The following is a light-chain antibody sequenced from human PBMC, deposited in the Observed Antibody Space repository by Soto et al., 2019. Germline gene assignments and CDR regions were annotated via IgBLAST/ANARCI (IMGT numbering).Light chain of an antibody. V-gene: IGKV3-20*01. J-gene: IGKJ1*01. CDR2: AAS. Sequence: EIVMTQSPATLSVSPGDRATLSSNAIQSVRSNLAWYQQKPGQAPRLLIYAASSRATGIPDRFSGSGSGTDFTLTISRLEPEDFAVYYCQQYGTSPRTFGQGTKL. CDR1: QSVRSN. CDR3: QQYGTSPRT.